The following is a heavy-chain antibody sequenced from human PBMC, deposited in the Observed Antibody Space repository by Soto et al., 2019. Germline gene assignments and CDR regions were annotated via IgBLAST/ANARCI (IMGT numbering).Heavy chain of an antibody. CDR3: AKGGVPAGMPGYYYMDV. V-gene: IGHV3-30*18. CDR1: GFTFSSFG. Sequence: ESGGGVVQPGRSVRLSCAASGFTFSSFGMHWVRQAPGKGLEWVAIISYDGSNRYYGDSVKGRITISRDNSKNTVYLERKSLRVEDTAVYYCAKGGVPAGMPGYYYMDVWGKGIAVNISS. D-gene: IGHD2-2*01. CDR2: ISYDGSNR. J-gene: IGHJ6*03.